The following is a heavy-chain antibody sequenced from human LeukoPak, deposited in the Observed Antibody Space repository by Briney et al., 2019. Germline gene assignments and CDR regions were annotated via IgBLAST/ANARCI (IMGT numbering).Heavy chain of an antibody. Sequence: NPSETLSLTCTVSGGSISSYYWSWIRQPPGKGLEWIGYISYSGSTNYNPSPKSRVTISVDTSKNQFSLKLSSVTAADTAVYYCARGSSGYSYGWGQGTLVTVSS. J-gene: IGHJ4*02. CDR1: GGSISSYY. V-gene: IGHV4-59*01. CDR2: ISYSGST. CDR3: ARGSSGYSYG. D-gene: IGHD5-18*01.